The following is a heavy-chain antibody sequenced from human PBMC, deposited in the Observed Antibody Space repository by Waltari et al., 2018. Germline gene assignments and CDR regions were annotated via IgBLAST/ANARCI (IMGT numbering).Heavy chain of an antibody. Sequence: EVQLLESGGGLVQPGGSLRLSCAASGFTFSSYAMSWVRQAPGKGLEWVSAISGSGGSTYYADAVKGRFTISRDNSKNTLYLQMNSLRAEDTAVYYCAKAETIAVAGGLFDYWGQGTLVTVSS. CDR1: GFTFSSYA. CDR2: ISGSGGST. V-gene: IGHV3-23*01. J-gene: IGHJ4*02. CDR3: AKAETIAVAGGLFDY. D-gene: IGHD6-19*01.